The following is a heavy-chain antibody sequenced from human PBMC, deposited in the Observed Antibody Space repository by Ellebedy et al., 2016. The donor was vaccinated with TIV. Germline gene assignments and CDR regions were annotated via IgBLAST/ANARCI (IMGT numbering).Heavy chain of an antibody. V-gene: IGHV3-23*01. CDR3: ARPLFYSSSWYIPLGY. Sequence: PGGSLRLSCAASGFTFSSYAMSWVRQAPGKGLEWVSGISGSGGSTHYADSVKGRFTISRDNSKNTLYLEMNSLRAEDTAVYYCARPLFYSSSWYIPLGYWGQGTLVTVSS. CDR2: ISGSGGST. J-gene: IGHJ4*02. CDR1: GFTFSSYA. D-gene: IGHD6-13*01.